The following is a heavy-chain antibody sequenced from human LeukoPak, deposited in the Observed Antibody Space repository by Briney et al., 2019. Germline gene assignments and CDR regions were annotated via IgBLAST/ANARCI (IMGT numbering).Heavy chain of an antibody. Sequence: PSETLSLTCTVSGGSISSSFYYWGWIRQPPGKGLEWIGSIYHSGSTYYNPSLKSRVTISVDTSRNQFSLNLSSVTAADTAVYYCARACSGGSCYSGFNFDWGQGTLVTVSS. V-gene: IGHV4-39*01. CDR2: IYHSGST. J-gene: IGHJ4*02. CDR3: ARACSGGSCYSGFNFD. D-gene: IGHD2-15*01. CDR1: GGSISSSFYY.